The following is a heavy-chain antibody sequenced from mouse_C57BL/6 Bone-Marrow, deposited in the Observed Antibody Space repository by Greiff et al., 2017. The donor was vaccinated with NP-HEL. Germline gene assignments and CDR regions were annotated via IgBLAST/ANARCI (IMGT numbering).Heavy chain of an antibody. J-gene: IGHJ3*01. CDR3: ARNSHYGSSPFAY. D-gene: IGHD1-1*01. V-gene: IGHV2-2*01. CDR1: GFSLTSYG. Sequence: QVQLKESGPGLVQPSPSLSISCTVSGFSLTSYGVHWVRQSPGKGLEWLGVIWRGGGTDYNAAFISRLSISKDNSKSQVFFIMNSLQADDTAIYYCARNSHYGSSPFAYWGQGTLVTVSA. CDR2: IWRGGGT.